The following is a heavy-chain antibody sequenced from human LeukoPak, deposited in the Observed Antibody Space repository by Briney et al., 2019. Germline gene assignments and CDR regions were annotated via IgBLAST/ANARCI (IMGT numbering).Heavy chain of an antibody. D-gene: IGHD3-10*01. Sequence: ASVKVSCKASGYTFTGYYMHWVRQAPGQGLEWMGWINPNSGGTNYAQKFQGRVTMTRDTSISTAYMELSRLRSDDTAVYYCARDQGMLVRGYFDYWGQGTLFTVSS. CDR3: ARDQGMLVRGYFDY. CDR2: INPNSGGT. V-gene: IGHV1-2*02. J-gene: IGHJ4*02. CDR1: GYTFTGYY.